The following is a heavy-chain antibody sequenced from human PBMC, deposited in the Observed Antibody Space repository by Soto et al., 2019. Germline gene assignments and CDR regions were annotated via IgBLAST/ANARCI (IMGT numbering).Heavy chain of an antibody. CDR2: IRSKAYGGTT. CDR1: GFTFGDYA. J-gene: IGHJ4*02. V-gene: IGHV3-49*03. D-gene: IGHD2-2*01. Sequence: GGSLRLSCTASGFTFGDYAMSWFRQAPGKGLEWVGFIRSKAYGGTTEYAASVKGRFTISRDDSKSIAYLQMNSLKTEDTAVYYCTRILVVPAAPRFDDWGQGTLVTVSS. CDR3: TRILVVPAAPRFDD.